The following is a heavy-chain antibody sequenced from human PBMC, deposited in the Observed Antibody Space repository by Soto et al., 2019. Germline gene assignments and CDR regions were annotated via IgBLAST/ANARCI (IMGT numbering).Heavy chain of an antibody. Sequence: SETLSLTCTVSGGSIGSYYWSWIRQPAGKGLEWIGRIYTSGSTNYNPSLKSRVTMSVDTSKNQFSLKLSSVTAADTAVYYCARDVVVVAATTRTPAYYGMDVWGQGTTVTVSS. J-gene: IGHJ6*02. V-gene: IGHV4-4*07. CDR3: ARDVVVVAATTRTPAYYGMDV. CDR1: GGSIGSYY. D-gene: IGHD2-15*01. CDR2: IYTSGST.